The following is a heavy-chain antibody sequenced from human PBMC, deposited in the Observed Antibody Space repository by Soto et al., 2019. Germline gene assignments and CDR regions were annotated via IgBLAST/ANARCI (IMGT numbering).Heavy chain of an antibody. J-gene: IGHJ4*02. CDR1: GGSVSSGDYY. V-gene: IGHV4-30-4*01. D-gene: IGHD3-3*01. Sequence: TLSLTCTVSGGSVSSGDYYWRWTREPPGKGLEWIGHIYYSETTHYNPSLKSRVIISVDTSKNQFSLKLNSVTAADTAVYYCARGGVFRVLEVTNFDSWGQGTQVTV. CDR3: ARGGVFRVLEVTNFDS. CDR2: IYYSETT.